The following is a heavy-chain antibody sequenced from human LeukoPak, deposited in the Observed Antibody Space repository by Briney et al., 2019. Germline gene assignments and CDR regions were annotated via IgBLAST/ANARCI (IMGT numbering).Heavy chain of an antibody. CDR2: IVVGSGNT. Sequence: SVKVSCKASGFTFTSSAMQWVRQARGQRLEWIGWIVVGSGNTNYAQKFQERVTITRDMSTSTAYMELSSLRSEDTAAYYCAADAYCSSTSCYYYYYGMDVWGQGTTVTVSS. D-gene: IGHD2-2*01. CDR3: AADAYCSSTSCYYYYYGMDV. CDR1: GFTFTSSA. V-gene: IGHV1-58*02. J-gene: IGHJ6*02.